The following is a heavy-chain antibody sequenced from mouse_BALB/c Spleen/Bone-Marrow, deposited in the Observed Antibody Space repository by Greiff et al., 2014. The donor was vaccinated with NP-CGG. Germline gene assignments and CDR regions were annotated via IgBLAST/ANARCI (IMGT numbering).Heavy chain of an antibody. Sequence: EVQLQQSGPELVKPGASVKISCKASGYSFTGYYMHWVKQSHVKSLEWIGRINPYNGATSYNQNFKDKASLTVDKSSSTAYMELHSLTSEDSAVYYCASYDVGFAYWGQGTLVTVSA. CDR1: GYSFTGYY. V-gene: IGHV1-31*01. D-gene: IGHD2-12*01. CDR3: ASYDVGFAY. CDR2: INPYNGAT. J-gene: IGHJ3*01.